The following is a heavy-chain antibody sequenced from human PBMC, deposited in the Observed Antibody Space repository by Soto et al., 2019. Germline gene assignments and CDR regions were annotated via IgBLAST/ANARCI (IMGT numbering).Heavy chain of an antibody. D-gene: IGHD6-19*01. CDR2: ISYDGSNK. CDR3: ARVGGSGGLFDY. CDR1: GFTFSSYA. Sequence: QVQLVESGGGVVQPGRSLRLSCAASGFTFSSYAMHWVRQAPGKGLEWVAVISYDGSNKYYADSVKGRFTISRDNSKNTLYRQMNSLRAEDTAVYYCARVGGSGGLFDYWGQGTLVTVSS. V-gene: IGHV3-30-3*01. J-gene: IGHJ4*02.